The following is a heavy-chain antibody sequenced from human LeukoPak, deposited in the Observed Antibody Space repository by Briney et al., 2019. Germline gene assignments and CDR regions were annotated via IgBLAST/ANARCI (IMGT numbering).Heavy chain of an antibody. D-gene: IGHD3-22*01. CDR3: AREISLYPTKKHSDKLDY. J-gene: IGHJ4*02. V-gene: IGHV4-39*02. Sequence: SETLSLTCTVSGGSISSSSYYWGWIRQPPGKGLEWIGSIYYSGSTYYNPSLKSRVTISVDTSKNQFSLKLSSVTAADTAVYYCAREISLYPTKKHSDKLDYWGQGTLVTVSS. CDR1: GGSISSSSYY. CDR2: IYYSGST.